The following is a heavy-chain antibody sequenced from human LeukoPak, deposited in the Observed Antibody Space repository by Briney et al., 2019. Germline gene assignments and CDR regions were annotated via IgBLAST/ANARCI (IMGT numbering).Heavy chain of an antibody. D-gene: IGHD1-26*01. Sequence: PGGSLRLSCAASGFTFSTYAMSWVRQAPGKGLEWVSVIYSGGSTYYADSVKGRFTISRDNSKNTLYLQMNSLRAEDTAVYYCAIGPWDVAPFDYWGQGTLVTVSS. V-gene: IGHV3-66*01. J-gene: IGHJ4*02. CDR1: GFTFSTYA. CDR2: IYSGGST. CDR3: AIGPWDVAPFDY.